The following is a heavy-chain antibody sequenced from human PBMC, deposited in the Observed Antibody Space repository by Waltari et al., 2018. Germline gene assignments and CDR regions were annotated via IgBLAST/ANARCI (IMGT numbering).Heavy chain of an antibody. J-gene: IGHJ4*02. V-gene: IGHV4-34*01. Sequence: QVQLQQWGAGLLKPSETLSLTCAVYGGSFSGYYWRWIRQPPGQGLEWIGEINHSGSTNYNPSLKSRVTISVDTSKNQFSLKLSSVTAADTAVYYCARGGMSGNIVVVPAAAFDYWGQGTLVTVSS. CDR2: INHSGST. CDR1: GGSFSGYY. D-gene: IGHD2-2*01. CDR3: ARGGMSGNIVVVPAAAFDY.